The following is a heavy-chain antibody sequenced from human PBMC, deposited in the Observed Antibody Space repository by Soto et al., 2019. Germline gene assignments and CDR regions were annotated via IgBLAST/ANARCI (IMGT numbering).Heavy chain of an antibody. J-gene: IGHJ6*02. CDR3: AVGYYVCYYYGMDV. Sequence: SQTLSLTCAISGDSVSSNSAAWNWIRQSPSRGLEWLGRTYYRSKWYNDYAVSVKSRITINPDTSKHQFSLQLNSVTPEDTAVYYCAVGYYVCYYYGMDVWGQGTTVTVSS. V-gene: IGHV6-1*01. CDR2: TYYRSKWYN. CDR1: GDSVSSNSAA. D-gene: IGHD1-26*01.